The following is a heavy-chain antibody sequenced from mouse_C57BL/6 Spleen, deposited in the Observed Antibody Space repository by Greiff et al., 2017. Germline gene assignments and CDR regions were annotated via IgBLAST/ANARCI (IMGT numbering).Heavy chain of an antibody. Sequence: SGAELVKPGASVKLSCTASGFNIKDYYMHWVKQRTEQGLEWIGRIDPEDGETKYAPKFKGKATITVDTSSNTAYLQLSSLTSEDPAVYYCAIGDYDTGGYYAMDYWGQGTSVTVSS. D-gene: IGHD2-4*01. J-gene: IGHJ4*01. CDR1: GFNIKDYY. V-gene: IGHV14-2*01. CDR3: AIGDYDTGGYYAMDY. CDR2: IDPEDGET.